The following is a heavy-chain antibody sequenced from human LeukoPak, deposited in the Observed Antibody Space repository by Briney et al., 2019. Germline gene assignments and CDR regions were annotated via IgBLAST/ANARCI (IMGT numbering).Heavy chain of an antibody. CDR3: AGVSRSSWYDY. Sequence: GGSLRLSCAASGFTFSNAWMSWVRQAPGKGLEWVGRIKSKTDGGTPDYAAPVKGRFTISRDDSKNTLYLQMNSLKTEDTAVYYCAGVSRSSWYDYWGQGTLVTVSS. J-gene: IGHJ4*02. CDR1: GFTFSNAW. D-gene: IGHD6-13*01. CDR2: IKSKTDGGTP. V-gene: IGHV3-15*01.